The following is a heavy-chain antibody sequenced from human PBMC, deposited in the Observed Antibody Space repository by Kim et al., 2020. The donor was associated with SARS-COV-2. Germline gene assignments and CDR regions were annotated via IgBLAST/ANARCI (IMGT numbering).Heavy chain of an antibody. CDR3: AHSADAFDI. Sequence: DDKRSSPSLKSRLTITKDTSKNQVVLTMTNMDPVDTATYYCAHSADAFDIWGQGTMVTVSS. CDR2: DDK. J-gene: IGHJ3*02. V-gene: IGHV2-5*01.